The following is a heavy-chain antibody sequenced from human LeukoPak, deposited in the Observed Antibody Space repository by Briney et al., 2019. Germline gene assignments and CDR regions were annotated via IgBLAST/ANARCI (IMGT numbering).Heavy chain of an antibody. J-gene: IGHJ4*02. CDR1: GFTFSSYA. CDR2: ISTSGANT. CDR3: AKKSTGYFPFDC. Sequence: GGSLRLSCAASGFTFSSYAMSWVRQAPGKGLEWVSSISTSGANTFYADSVRGRLTISRDNSRDTLHLQLNSLRAEDTAIYYCAKKSTGYFPFDCWGQGTLVTVSS. V-gene: IGHV3-23*01. D-gene: IGHD3-9*01.